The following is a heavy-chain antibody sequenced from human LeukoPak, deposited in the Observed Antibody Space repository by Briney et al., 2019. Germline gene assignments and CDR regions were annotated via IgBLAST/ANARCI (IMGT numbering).Heavy chain of an antibody. CDR1: GGSISSSSYY. V-gene: IGHV4-39*02. Sequence: SETLSLTCTVSGGSISSSSYYWGWIRQPPGKGLEWIGSIYYSVSTYYNPSLKSRVTISVDTSKNQFSLKLSSVTAADTAVYYCAREDRPTYYYDSSGYYHFDYWGQGTLVTLSS. CDR3: AREDRPTYYYDSSGYYHFDY. CDR2: IYYSVST. D-gene: IGHD3-22*01. J-gene: IGHJ4*02.